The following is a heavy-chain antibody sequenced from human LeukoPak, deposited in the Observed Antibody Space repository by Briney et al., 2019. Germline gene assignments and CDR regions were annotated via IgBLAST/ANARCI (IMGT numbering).Heavy chain of an antibody. D-gene: IGHD3-16*01. CDR2: IYPGDSDV. V-gene: IGHV5-51*01. CDR1: GYNFTNYW. Sequence: GESLKISCKGSGYNFTNYWIGWVRQMPGKGLEWMGIIYPGDSDVRYSPSFQGQVTISADKSINTAYLQRSSLKASDTAIYYCARGGSHFEYWGQGTLVTVSS. CDR3: ARGGSHFEY. J-gene: IGHJ4*02.